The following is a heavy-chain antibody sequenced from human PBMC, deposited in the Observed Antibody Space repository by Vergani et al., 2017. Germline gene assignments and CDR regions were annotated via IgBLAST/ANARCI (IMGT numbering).Heavy chain of an antibody. J-gene: IGHJ4*02. CDR1: GFTFSNYA. V-gene: IGHV3-23*01. CDR3: AGPQGTSAYYYGGFDY. D-gene: IGHD3-22*01. Sequence: EVHLLESGGGLVQSGGSLRLSCAASGFTFSNYAVSWVRQAPGRGLAWVSSISGPGLSTYYADSVKGRFSISRDNSKNTVFLQMHSLRAEDTAIYYCAGPQGTSAYYYGGFDYWGQGILVTVSS. CDR2: ISGPGLST.